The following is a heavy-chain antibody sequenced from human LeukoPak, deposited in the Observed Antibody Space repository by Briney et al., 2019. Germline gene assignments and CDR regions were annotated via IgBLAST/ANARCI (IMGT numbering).Heavy chain of an antibody. D-gene: IGHD1-1*01. Sequence: SETLSLTCAVYGGSFSGYYWSWIRQPPGKGLEWIGEINHSGSTNYNPSLKSRVTISVDTSKNQFSLKLSSVTAADTAVYYCARANGLEYYFDYWGQGTLVTVSS. J-gene: IGHJ4*02. CDR1: GGSFSGYY. V-gene: IGHV4-34*01. CDR3: ARANGLEYYFDY. CDR2: INHSGST.